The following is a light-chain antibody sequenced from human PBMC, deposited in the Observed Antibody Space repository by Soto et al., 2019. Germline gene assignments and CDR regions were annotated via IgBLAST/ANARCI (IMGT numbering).Light chain of an antibody. CDR1: TTDVGGYNY. J-gene: IGLJ2*01. V-gene: IGLV2-8*01. CDR2: EVN. Sequence: QSALTQPPSASGSPGQSVTFSCTGTTTDVGGYNYVSWYQQHPGKAPKLIIYEVNKRPSGVPHRFSGSKSGNTASLTVSGLQDEDEADYYCSSDEASTTVVFGGGTKVTVL. CDR3: SSDEASTTVV.